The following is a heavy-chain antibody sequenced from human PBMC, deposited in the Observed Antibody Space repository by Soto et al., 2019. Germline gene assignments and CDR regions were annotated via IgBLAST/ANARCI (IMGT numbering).Heavy chain of an antibody. CDR3: ARVKAYCGGDCYSDY. J-gene: IGHJ4*02. CDR1: GGPFISYA. V-gene: IGHV1-69*13. Sequence: SVKVSCDASGGPFISYASIWVRQAPGQGLEWMGGIIPIFGTANYAQKFQGRVTITADESTSTAYMELSSLRSEDTAVYYCARVKAYCGGDCYSDYCGQGTLVTVSS. CDR2: IIPIFGTA. D-gene: IGHD2-21*02.